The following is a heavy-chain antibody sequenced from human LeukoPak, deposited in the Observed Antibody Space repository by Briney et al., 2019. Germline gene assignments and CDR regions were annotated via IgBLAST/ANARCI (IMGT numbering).Heavy chain of an antibody. J-gene: IGHJ6*02. CDR1: GFTFSSYS. V-gene: IGHV3-21*01. CDR3: ARDGRITIFGVVINYGMDV. Sequence: GGSMRLSCVASGFTFSSYSMNWVRQAPGKGLEWVSSISSSSSYIYYADSVKGRFTISRDNAKNSLYLQMNSLRAEDTAVYYCARDGRITIFGVVINYGMDVWGQGTTVTVSS. D-gene: IGHD3-3*01. CDR2: ISSSSSYI.